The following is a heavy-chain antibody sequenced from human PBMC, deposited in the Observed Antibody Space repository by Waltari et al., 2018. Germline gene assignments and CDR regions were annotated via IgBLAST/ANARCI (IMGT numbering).Heavy chain of an antibody. CDR1: SGSISSSHW. D-gene: IGHD2-2*01. CDR2: IYLSGSN. J-gene: IGHJ3*02. V-gene: IGHV4-4*02. CDR3: ARTYCSTTNCYLDAFDI. Sequence: QVQLQESGPGLVKPSGTLSLTCAVSSGSISSSHWWSWVRQPPGKGLEWIGEIYLSGSNNYNPSLKSRVTMSVDKSKNQFSLKLSSVTAADTALYYCARTYCSTTNCYLDAFDIWGRGTMVTVSS.